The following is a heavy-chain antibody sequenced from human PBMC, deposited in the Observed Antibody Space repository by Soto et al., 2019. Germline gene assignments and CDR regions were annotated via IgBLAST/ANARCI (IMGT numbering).Heavy chain of an antibody. CDR2: ISAYNGNT. V-gene: IGHV1-18*01. J-gene: IGHJ5*02. D-gene: IGHD2-2*01. Sequence: QVQLVQSGAEVKKPGASVKVSCKASGYTFTSYGISWVRQAPGQGLEWMGWISAYNGNTNYAQKLQGRVTMTTDTSTSTAYMELSSLRADDTAVYYCASDRVCSSTRCYEAWFDPWGQGTLVTVSS. CDR3: ASDRVCSSTRCYEAWFDP. CDR1: GYTFTSYG.